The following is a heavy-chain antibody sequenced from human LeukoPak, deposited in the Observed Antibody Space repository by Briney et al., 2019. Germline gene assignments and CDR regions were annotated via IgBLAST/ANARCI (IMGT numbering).Heavy chain of an antibody. V-gene: IGHV3-15*01. D-gene: IGHD2-21*01. CDR1: GFTFSNFW. Sequence: GGSLRLSCAASGFTFSNFWMIWVRQAPGKGLEWVGRIQSKADGGTTDYAAPVKGRFTISRDDSKDTLYLQMNSLKTEDTALYYCTTVAFSSEHSWGQGTLVTVSS. CDR2: IQSKADGGTT. J-gene: IGHJ4*02. CDR3: TTVAFSSEHS.